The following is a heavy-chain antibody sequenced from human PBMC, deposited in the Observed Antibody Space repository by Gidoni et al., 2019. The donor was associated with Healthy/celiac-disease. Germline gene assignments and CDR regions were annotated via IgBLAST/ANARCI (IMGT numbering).Heavy chain of an antibody. CDR1: GFTFSTYW. D-gene: IGHD3-9*01. Sequence: EVQLVESGGGLVQPGGSLRLPCAASGFTFSTYWMHWVRHAPGKGLMWVSRINSDGRSTSYADSVKGRFTISRDNAKNTLYLQMNSLRAEDTAVYYCARGTYYDILTGLNWFDPWGQGTLVTVSS. CDR3: ARGTYYDILTGLNWFDP. J-gene: IGHJ5*02. CDR2: INSDGRST. V-gene: IGHV3-74*01.